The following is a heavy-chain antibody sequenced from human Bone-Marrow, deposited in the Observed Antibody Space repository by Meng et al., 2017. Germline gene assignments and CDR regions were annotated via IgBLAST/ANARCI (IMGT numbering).Heavy chain of an antibody. Sequence: GESLKISCAASGFTFSSYSMNWVRQAPGKGLEWVSSISSSSSYIYYADSVKGRFTISRDSAKNSLYLQMNSLRAEDTAVYYCANRGKTYYGSGRLQNPDYWGQGTLVTVSS. V-gene: IGHV3-21*01. CDR3: ANRGKTYYGSGRLQNPDY. CDR2: ISSSSSYI. CDR1: GFTFSSYS. J-gene: IGHJ4*02. D-gene: IGHD3-10*01.